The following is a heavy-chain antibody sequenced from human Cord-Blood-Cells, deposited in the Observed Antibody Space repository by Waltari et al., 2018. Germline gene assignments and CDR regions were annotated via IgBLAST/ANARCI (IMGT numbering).Heavy chain of an antibody. J-gene: IGHJ3*02. V-gene: IGHV1-3*01. CDR1: GYTFTSYA. D-gene: IGHD7-27*01. CDR2: INAGNGNT. CDR3: ARPPTGEDAFDI. Sequence: QVQLVQSGAEVKKPGASVKVSCKASGYTFTSYAMHWVRQAPGQRLEWMGWINAGNGNTKYSQKFQGRVTITRDTSASTADMELSSLRSEDTAVYYCARPPTGEDAFDIWGQGTMITVSS.